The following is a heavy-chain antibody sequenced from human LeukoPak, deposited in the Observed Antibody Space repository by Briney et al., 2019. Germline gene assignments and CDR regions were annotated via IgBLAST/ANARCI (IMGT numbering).Heavy chain of an antibody. D-gene: IGHD3-3*01. V-gene: IGHV3-21*01. Sequence: GRSLRLSCAASGFTFSTYTMNWVRHAPGKGREWVSSITTSSRYIYYADSAKGRFTIYRHNAKNTLYLQMNSVRAEDTAVYYCAKGSKEVLFTRDHYMDVWGKGTTVTIS. CDR3: AKGSKEVLFTRDHYMDV. J-gene: IGHJ6*03. CDR2: ITTSSRYI. CDR1: GFTFSTYT.